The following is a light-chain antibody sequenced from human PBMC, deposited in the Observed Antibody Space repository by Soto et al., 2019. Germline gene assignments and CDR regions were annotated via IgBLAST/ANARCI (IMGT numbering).Light chain of an antibody. CDR1: SSDVGGYNY. V-gene: IGLV2-14*03. CDR2: DVS. CDR3: SSYTSSSTLSTYV. J-gene: IGLJ1*01. Sequence: QSALTQPASVSGSPGQSITISCTGTSSDVGGYNYVSWYQHHPGKAPKLMIYDVSNRPSGVSNRFSGSKSGNTASLIISGLQVEDEADYYCSSYTSSSTLSTYVFGTGTKVTVL.